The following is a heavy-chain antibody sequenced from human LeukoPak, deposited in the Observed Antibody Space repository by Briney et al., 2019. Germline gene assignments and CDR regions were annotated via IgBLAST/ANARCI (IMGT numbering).Heavy chain of an antibody. CDR3: ARVKDHTPASRSYTFDY. CDR2: IYYSGST. Sequence: SSETLSLTCTVSGGSISSGDYYWSWIRQPPGKGLEWIGYIYYSGSTYYNPSLKSRVTISVDTSKNQFSLKLSSVTAADTAVYYCARVKDHTPASRSYTFDYCGQGTLVTVSS. D-gene: IGHD2-2*02. CDR1: GGSISSGDYY. J-gene: IGHJ4*02. V-gene: IGHV4-30-4*01.